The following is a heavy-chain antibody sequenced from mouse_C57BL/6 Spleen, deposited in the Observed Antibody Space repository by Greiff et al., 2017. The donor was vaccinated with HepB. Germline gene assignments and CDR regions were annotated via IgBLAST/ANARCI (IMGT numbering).Heavy chain of an antibody. Sequence: EVKLVESGGGLVKPGGSLKLSCAASGFTFSSYAMSWVRQTPEKRLEWVATISDGGSYTYYPDNVKGRFTISRDNAKNNLYLQMSHLKSEDTAMYYCARDSYYGSSYGYWGQGTTLTVSS. CDR2: ISDGGSYT. CDR1: GFTFSSYA. J-gene: IGHJ2*01. D-gene: IGHD1-1*01. CDR3: ARDSYYGSSYGY. V-gene: IGHV5-4*01.